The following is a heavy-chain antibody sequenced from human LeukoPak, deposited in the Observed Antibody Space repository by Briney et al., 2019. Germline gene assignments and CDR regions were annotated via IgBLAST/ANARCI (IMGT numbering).Heavy chain of an antibody. V-gene: IGHV5-10-1*01. D-gene: IGHD3-10*01. CDR1: GYSFTSYW. CDR3: ARRLRTGRSDY. J-gene: IGHJ4*02. CDR2: IDPSDSYT. Sequence: GESLKISCKGSGYSFTSYWITWVRQMPGRGLEWMGTIDPSDSYTTYSPSFQGHVTISTDKSMSTAYLQWSSLKASDTAMYYCARRLRTGRSDYWGQGTLVTVSS.